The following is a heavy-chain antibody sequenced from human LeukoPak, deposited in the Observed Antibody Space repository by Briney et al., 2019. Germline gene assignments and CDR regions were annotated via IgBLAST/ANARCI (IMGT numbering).Heavy chain of an antibody. V-gene: IGHV3-53*01. J-gene: IGHJ4*02. CDR1: GFTVSSNY. Sequence: PGGSLRLSCAASGFTVSSNYMSWVRQAPGKGLEWVSVIYSGGSTYYADSVKGRFTISRDNSKNTLYLQMNSLRAEDTAVYYCATAGYSSSPDQVAGLFDYWGQGTLVTVSS. CDR3: ATAGYSSSPDQVAGLFDY. D-gene: IGHD6-13*01. CDR2: IYSGGST.